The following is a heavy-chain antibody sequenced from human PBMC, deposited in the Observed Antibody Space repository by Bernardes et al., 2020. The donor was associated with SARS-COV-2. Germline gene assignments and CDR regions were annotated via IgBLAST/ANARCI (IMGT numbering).Heavy chain of an antibody. CDR2: INHSGST. CDR1: GVSFSGYY. V-gene: IGHV4-34*01. Sequence: SQTRSRTFAVYGVSFSGYYWSWIRPPPGKGLEWIGEINHSGSTNYNPSLKSRVTISVDTSKNQFSLKLSSVTAADTAVYYCARGTYYYDSSGLAFAYWGQGTLVTVSS. D-gene: IGHD3-22*01. CDR3: ARGTYYYDSSGLAFAY. J-gene: IGHJ4*02.